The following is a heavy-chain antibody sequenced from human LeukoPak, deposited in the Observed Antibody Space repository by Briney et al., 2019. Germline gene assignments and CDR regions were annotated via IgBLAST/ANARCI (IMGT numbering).Heavy chain of an antibody. D-gene: IGHD3-22*01. J-gene: IGHJ6*04. Sequence: SETLSLTCTVSGGFIIGHYWSWIRQPPGKGLEYIGYIYYSGSTNYNPSLQSRVTISVATSKNQFSLKLSAVSAADTAVYYCARLDRYYYDTSAMDVWGKGTTVTVAP. CDR1: GGFIIGHY. CDR2: IYYSGST. V-gene: IGHV4-59*11. CDR3: ARLDRYYYDTSAMDV.